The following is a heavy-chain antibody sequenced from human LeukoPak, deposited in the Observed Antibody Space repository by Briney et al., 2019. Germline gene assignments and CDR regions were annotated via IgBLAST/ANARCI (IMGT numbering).Heavy chain of an antibody. CDR3: ARGNLPVVTRFSY. CDR1: GYTFTGYY. J-gene: IGHJ4*02. D-gene: IGHD4-23*01. V-gene: IGHV1-2*02. Sequence: ASVKVSCKASGYTFTGYYMHWLRQAPGQGLEWMGWINPNSGGTNYAQKFQGRVTMTRDTSISTAYMELSRLRSDNTAVYYCARGNLPVVTRFSYWGLGTLVTVSS. CDR2: INPNSGGT.